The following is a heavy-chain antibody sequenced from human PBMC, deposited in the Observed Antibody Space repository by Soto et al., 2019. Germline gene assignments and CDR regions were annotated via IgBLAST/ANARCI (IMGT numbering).Heavy chain of an antibody. CDR2: IKYSGST. V-gene: IGHV4-61*08. D-gene: IGHD3-16*01. J-gene: IGHJ6*02. CDR1: GASVGSGGYY. Sequence: SETLSLTCTVSGASVGSGGYYWSWIRQVPGKGLEWIGYIKYSGSTHYNPSLKSRVTISVDKSKNQVSLKLSSVTAADTAVYYCAREGKGSYEDYYGMDVWGQGTTVTVSS. CDR3: AREGKGSYEDYYGMDV.